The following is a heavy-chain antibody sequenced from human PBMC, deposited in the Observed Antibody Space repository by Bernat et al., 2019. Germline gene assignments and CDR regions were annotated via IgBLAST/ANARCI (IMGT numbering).Heavy chain of an antibody. CDR2: MSSGDPTI. CDR3: ARGTSTSAPYMDV. J-gene: IGHJ6*03. Sequence: EVQLVQSGGGLVQPGGSLRLSCEVSGFSFTSYGMNWVRQAPGKGLWWVSYMSSGDPTIYYADSVKGRFTISRDNAKNSLYLQMNSLRAEDTAVYYCARGTSTSAPYMDVWGKGTTVTVSS. CDR1: GFSFTSYG. V-gene: IGHV3-48*04.